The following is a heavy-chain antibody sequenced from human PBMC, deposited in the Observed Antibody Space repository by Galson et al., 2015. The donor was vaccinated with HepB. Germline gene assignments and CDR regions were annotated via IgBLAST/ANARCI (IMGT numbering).Heavy chain of an antibody. CDR3: AKDLGADYVWGSYRLIDY. Sequence: SVKVSCKASGYTFINYGINWVRQAPGQGLEWLGWIATYNGNVNYARNLQGRVTMTTDSATGTAYMELTNLRSDDTAMYYCAKDLGADYVWGSYRLIDYWGQGTLVTVSP. V-gene: IGHV1-18*01. CDR2: IATYNGNV. J-gene: IGHJ4*02. CDR1: GYTFINYG. D-gene: IGHD3-16*02.